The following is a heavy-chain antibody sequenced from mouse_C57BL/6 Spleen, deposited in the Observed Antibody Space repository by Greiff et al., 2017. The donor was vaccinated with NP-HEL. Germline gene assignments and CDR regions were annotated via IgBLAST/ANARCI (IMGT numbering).Heavy chain of an antibody. CDR1: GYTFTSYW. CDR2: IDPSDSYT. D-gene: IGHD3-3*01. CDR3: ARSERGDVRFAY. Sequence: QVQLQQPGAELVMPGASVKLSCKASGYTFTSYWMRWVKQRPGQGLEWIGEIDPSDSYTNYNQKFKGKSTLTVDKSSSTAYMQLSSLTSEDSAVDYCARSERGDVRFAYWGQGTLVTVSA. J-gene: IGHJ3*01. V-gene: IGHV1-69*01.